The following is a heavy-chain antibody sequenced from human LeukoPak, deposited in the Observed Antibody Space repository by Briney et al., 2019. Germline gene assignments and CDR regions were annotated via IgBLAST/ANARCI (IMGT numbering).Heavy chain of an antibody. CDR1: GFTFNNYG. CDR2: ISYDGRNK. CDR3: AKGPLRGTAAAIDY. Sequence: GGSLRLSCAASGFTFNNYGMHWVRQAPGKGLEWVAVISYDGRNKHYPDSVKGRFTISRDISTDTLWLQMDSMRTEDTAVYYCAKGPLRGTAAAIDYWGQGTLVTVSS. J-gene: IGHJ4*02. D-gene: IGHD2-2*01. V-gene: IGHV3-30*18.